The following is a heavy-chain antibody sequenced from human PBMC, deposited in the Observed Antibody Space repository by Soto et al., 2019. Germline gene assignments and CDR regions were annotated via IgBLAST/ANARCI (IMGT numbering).Heavy chain of an antibody. J-gene: IGHJ4*01. V-gene: IGHV4-30-4*01. Sequence: SETLSLTCTVSGGSISSGDYYWTWIRQPPGKGLEWIGYIFYSGSTHYNPSLQSRVSMSVDTSENQFSLKLGSVTAADTAVYFXVREANWNYELGNYFDQWGHGTLVTVSS. CDR3: VREANWNYELGNYFDQ. CDR2: IFYSGST. CDR1: GGSISSGDYY. D-gene: IGHD1-7*01.